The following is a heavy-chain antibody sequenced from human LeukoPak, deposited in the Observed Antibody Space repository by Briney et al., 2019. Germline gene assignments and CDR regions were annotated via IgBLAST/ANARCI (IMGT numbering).Heavy chain of an antibody. CDR3: TTGIDDEGGY. J-gene: IGHJ4*02. Sequence: GGSLRLSCAASGFTYSIVWMNWVRQAPGKGLEWVGRIKTNAEGGTLDYTAPVKGRFTISRDDSKNTLYLQMDSLEVEDTGMYYCTTGIDDEGGYWGQGTLVTVSS. CDR1: GFTYSIVW. V-gene: IGHV3-15*07. D-gene: IGHD3-3*02. CDR2: IKTNAEGGTL.